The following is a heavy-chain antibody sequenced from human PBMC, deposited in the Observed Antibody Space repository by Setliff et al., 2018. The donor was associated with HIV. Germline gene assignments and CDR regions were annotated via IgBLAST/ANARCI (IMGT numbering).Heavy chain of an antibody. CDR2: IHTSGSA. CDR3: ASSRSLFGEEYFHH. CDR1: GGSMTNY. V-gene: IGHV4-4*08. J-gene: IGHJ1*01. Sequence: PSETLSLTCTVSGGSMTNYWSWIRQPPGKGLEFIGHIHTSGSASHNPSLKSRITISVDTSKNQFSLKLRSVTAADTAVYYCASSRSLFGEEYFHHWGQGTLVTVSS. D-gene: IGHD3-10*02.